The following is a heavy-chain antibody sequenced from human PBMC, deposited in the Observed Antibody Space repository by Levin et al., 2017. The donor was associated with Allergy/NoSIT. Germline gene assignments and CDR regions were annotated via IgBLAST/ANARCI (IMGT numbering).Heavy chain of an antibody. V-gene: IGHV4-61*02. D-gene: IGHD3-3*01. CDR2: IYVTGST. Sequence: LRLSCSVSGDSISRGFYYWSWIRQPAGEGLEWIGRIYVTGSTTYSPSLKSRVTISLDRSKDQVSLKINSVTAAATAVYYCARDLEGFSGYNHYCYIDVWGKGTTVTVSS. CDR1: GDSISRGFYY. J-gene: IGHJ6*03. CDR3: ARDLEGFSGYNHYCYIDV.